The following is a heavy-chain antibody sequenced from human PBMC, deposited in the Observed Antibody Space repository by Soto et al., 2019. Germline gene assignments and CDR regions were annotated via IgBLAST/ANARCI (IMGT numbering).Heavy chain of an antibody. CDR2: ISYDGSNK. V-gene: IGHV3-30-3*01. Sequence: PGGSLRLSCAASGFTFSSYAMHWVRQAPGKGLEWVAVISYDGSNKYYADSVKGRFTISRDNSKNTLYLQMNSLRAEDTAVYYCARDRGSSSIYGMDVWGQGTTVTVS. CDR3: ARDRGSSSIYGMDV. D-gene: IGHD6-6*01. J-gene: IGHJ6*02. CDR1: GFTFSSYA.